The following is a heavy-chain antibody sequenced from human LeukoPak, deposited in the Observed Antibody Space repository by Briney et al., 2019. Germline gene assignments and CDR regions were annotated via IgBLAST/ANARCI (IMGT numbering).Heavy chain of an antibody. CDR3: ARGEPRRPYYGSGSYYNAKTTRRFNDAFDI. CDR2: INHSGST. V-gene: IGHV4-34*01. CDR1: GGSFSGYY. J-gene: IGHJ3*02. D-gene: IGHD3-10*01. Sequence: SETLSLTCAVYGGSFSGYYWSWIRQPPGKGLEWIGEINHSGSTNYNPSLKSRVTISVDTSKNQFSLKLSSVTAADTAVYYCARGEPRRPYYGSGSYYNAKTTRRFNDAFDIWGQGTMVTVSS.